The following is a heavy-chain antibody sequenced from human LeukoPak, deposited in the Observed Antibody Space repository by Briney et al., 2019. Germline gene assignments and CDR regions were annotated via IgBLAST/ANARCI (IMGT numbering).Heavy chain of an antibody. CDR2: ISSSGSTI. Sequence: GGSLRLSCAASGFTFSSYEMNWVRQAPGKGLEWASYISSSGSTIYYADSVKGRFTIPRDNAKNSLYLQMNSLRAEDTAVYYCARDGRQWLVSYFDYWGQGTLVTVSS. CDR3: ARDGRQWLVSYFDY. V-gene: IGHV3-48*03. J-gene: IGHJ4*02. D-gene: IGHD6-19*01. CDR1: GFTFSSYE.